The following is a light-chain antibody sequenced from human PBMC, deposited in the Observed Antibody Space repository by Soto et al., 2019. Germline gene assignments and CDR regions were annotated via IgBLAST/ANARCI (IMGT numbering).Light chain of an antibody. V-gene: IGKV3-15*01. Sequence: EIVMTQSPATLSVSPGERATPSCRASQSVSSNLAWYQQKPGQAPRLLIYGASTRATGIPARFSGSGSGTEFTLTISSLQSEDFAVYYCKQYNNWPWTFGQGTKV. J-gene: IGKJ1*01. CDR2: GAS. CDR3: KQYNNWPWT. CDR1: QSVSSN.